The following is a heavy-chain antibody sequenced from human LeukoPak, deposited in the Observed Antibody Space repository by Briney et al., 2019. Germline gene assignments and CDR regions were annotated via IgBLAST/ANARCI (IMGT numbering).Heavy chain of an antibody. CDR1: GFTFSSYW. CDR2: INSDGSST. Sequence: GGSLRLSCAASGFTFSSYWMHWVRQAPGKGLVWVSRINSDGSSTSYADSVKGRFTISRDNAKNTLYLQMNSPRAEDTAVYYCAREDVGYYYYGMDVWGKGTTVTVSS. J-gene: IGHJ6*04. V-gene: IGHV3-74*01. CDR3: AREDVGYYYYGMDV. D-gene: IGHD3-10*01.